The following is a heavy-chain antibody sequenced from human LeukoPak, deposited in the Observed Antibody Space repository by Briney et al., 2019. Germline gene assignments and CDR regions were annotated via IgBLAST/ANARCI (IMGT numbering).Heavy chain of an antibody. J-gene: IGHJ4*02. CDR3: ARAEVDYGDYRHFDY. CDR2: ISSSSSYI. Sequence: GGSLRLSCAASGFTFSSYSMNWVRQAPGKGLEWVSSISSSSSYIYYADSVKGRFTISRDNAKNSLYLQMNSLRAEDTAVYYRARAEVDYGDYRHFDYWGQGTLVTVSS. CDR1: GFTFSSYS. V-gene: IGHV3-21*01. D-gene: IGHD4-17*01.